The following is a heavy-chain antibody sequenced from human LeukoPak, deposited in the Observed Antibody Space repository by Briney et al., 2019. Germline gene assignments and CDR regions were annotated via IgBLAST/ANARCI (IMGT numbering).Heavy chain of an antibody. J-gene: IGHJ4*02. V-gene: IGHV3-7*01. D-gene: IGHD3-16*01. CDR1: GFTFSNYW. CDR2: IKQDGSEK. Sequence: GGSLRLSCAASGFTFSNYWMTWVRQAPGKGLEWVANIKQDGSEKYYVDSVKGRFTISRDNAKNSLYLQMNSLRAEDTAVYYCARGRDVPDSWGQGTLVTVSS. CDR3: ARGRDVPDS.